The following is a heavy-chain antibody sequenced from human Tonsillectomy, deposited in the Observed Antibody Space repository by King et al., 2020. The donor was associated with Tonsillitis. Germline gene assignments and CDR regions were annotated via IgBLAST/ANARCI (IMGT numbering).Heavy chain of an antibody. J-gene: IGHJ4*02. CDR2: IYYTENT. CDR1: GGSISTISYY. Sequence: VQLQESGPGLVKPSETLSLACNVYGGSISTISYYWAWIRQPPGKGLEWIGSIYYTENTYYNPSLKSRVTISVDTSKNQFSLKLTSVTAADTAVYYCAREDSVAGSFAYWGQGTLVTVSS. CDR3: AREDSVAGSFAY. V-gene: IGHV4-39*02. D-gene: IGHD6-19*01.